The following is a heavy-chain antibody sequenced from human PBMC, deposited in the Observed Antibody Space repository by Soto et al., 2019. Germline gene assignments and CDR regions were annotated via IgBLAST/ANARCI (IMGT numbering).Heavy chain of an antibody. CDR2: TRNKANSYTT. J-gene: IGHJ6*02. CDR1: GFTFSDHY. D-gene: IGHD1-26*01. Sequence: PGGSLRLSCAASGFTFSDHYMDWVRQAPGKGLEWVGRTRNKANSYTTEYAASVKGRFTLSRDDSKNSLYLQMNSLKTEDTAVYYCARVAYSGSQYYYYYGMDVWGQGTTVTV. V-gene: IGHV3-72*01. CDR3: ARVAYSGSQYYYYYGMDV.